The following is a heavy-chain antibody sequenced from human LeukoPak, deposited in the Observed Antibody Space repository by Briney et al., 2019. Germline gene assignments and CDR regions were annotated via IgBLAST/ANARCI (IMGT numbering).Heavy chain of an antibody. D-gene: IGHD6-19*01. CDR3: ANSYSSGRGRYFDY. J-gene: IGHJ4*02. Sequence: KPGGSLRLSCAASTFTFSSYAMSWVRQAPGKGLEWVSAISGSGGSTYYADFVKGRFTISRDNSKNTLYLQMHSLRAEDTAVYYCANSYSSGRGRYFDYWGQGTLVTVSS. CDR2: ISGSGGST. V-gene: IGHV3-23*01. CDR1: TFTFSSYA.